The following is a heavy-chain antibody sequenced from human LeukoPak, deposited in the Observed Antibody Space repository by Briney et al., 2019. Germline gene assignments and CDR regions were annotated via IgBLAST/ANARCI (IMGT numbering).Heavy chain of an antibody. V-gene: IGHV4-34*01. D-gene: IGHD1-26*01. J-gene: IGHJ4*02. CDR1: GGSFSGYY. CDR2: INHSGST. CDR3: ARATDLDY. Sequence: SETLSLTCAVYGGSFSGYYWSWIRQPPGKGLEWIGEINHSGSTNYNPSLKSRVTISVDTSKNQFSLKLSSVTAADTAVYYCARATDLDYWGQGTLVTVSS.